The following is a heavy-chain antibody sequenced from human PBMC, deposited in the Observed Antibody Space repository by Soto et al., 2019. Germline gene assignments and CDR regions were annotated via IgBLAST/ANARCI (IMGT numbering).Heavy chain of an antibody. CDR2: INSDGSST. V-gene: IGHV3-74*01. CDR1: GFSFSTYW. CDR3: GKGYCSRTSCSYGMDV. Sequence: EVQLVESGGGLVQPGGSLRLSCAASGFSFSTYWMHWVRQAPGKGLAWVSRINSDGSSTTYADSVKGRFTISRDNAKNTLYLKMNSLRAEDTALYYCGKGYCSRTSCSYGMDVWGQGTTVNVS. D-gene: IGHD2-2*01. J-gene: IGHJ6*02.